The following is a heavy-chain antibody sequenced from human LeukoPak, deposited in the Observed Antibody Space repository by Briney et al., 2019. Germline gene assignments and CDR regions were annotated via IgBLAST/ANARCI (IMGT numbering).Heavy chain of an antibody. J-gene: IGHJ6*02. D-gene: IGHD4-23*01. CDR2: ISYDGSNK. CDR3: AKGGSLSVVTPAYGMDV. V-gene: IGHV3-30*18. Sequence: GGSLRLSCAASGFTFSSYGMHWVRQAPGKGLEWVAVISYDGSNKYYADSVKGRFTISRDNSKNTLYLQMNSLRAEDTAVYYCAKGGSLSVVTPAYGMDVWGQGTTVTVSS. CDR1: GFTFSSYG.